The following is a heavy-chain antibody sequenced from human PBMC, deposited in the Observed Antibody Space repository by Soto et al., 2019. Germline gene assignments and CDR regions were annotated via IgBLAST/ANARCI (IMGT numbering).Heavy chain of an antibody. CDR3: ARPRTVSATKGYDD. D-gene: IGHD4-4*01. Sequence: VKVTCKDSGCRIRRYPRGWVQQAPGHGLEWMGQIIPIFGTISHAQNFPGRITITADESTNTAYMELSSLRSDDTAVYYCARPRTVSATKGYDDWGQGTLVSVSS. CDR1: GCRIRRYP. CDR2: IIPIFGTI. V-gene: IGHV1-69*13. J-gene: IGHJ4*02.